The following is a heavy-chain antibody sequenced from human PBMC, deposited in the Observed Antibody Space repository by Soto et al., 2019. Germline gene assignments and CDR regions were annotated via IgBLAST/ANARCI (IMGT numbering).Heavy chain of an antibody. CDR1: GFTFTSCA. CDR2: IVVGSGNT. J-gene: IGHJ3*02. D-gene: IGHD3-22*01. Sequence: GASVKVSCKGSGFTFTSCAVQWVRQARGQRLEWIGWIVVGSGNTNYAQKFQERVTITRDMSTSTAYMELSSLRSEDTAVYYCAASDNYYDSSGSDAFDIWGQGTMVTVSS. V-gene: IGHV1-58*01. CDR3: AASDNYYDSSGSDAFDI.